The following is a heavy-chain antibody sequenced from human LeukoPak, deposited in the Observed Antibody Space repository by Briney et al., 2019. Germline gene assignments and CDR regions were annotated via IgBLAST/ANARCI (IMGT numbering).Heavy chain of an antibody. V-gene: IGHV4-59*01. CDR3: ARDGGLQSHFDY. J-gene: IGHJ4*02. Sequence: PSETLSLTCSIFGDSFNEYYWNWVRQPPGKGLQWIGYIYHNGNSNYNPSLKGRLTISVDTAKNQFSLKLTSVTAADTAVYYCARDGGLQSHFDYWGQGALVTVSS. CDR1: GDSFNEYY. D-gene: IGHD5-24*01. CDR2: IYHNGNS.